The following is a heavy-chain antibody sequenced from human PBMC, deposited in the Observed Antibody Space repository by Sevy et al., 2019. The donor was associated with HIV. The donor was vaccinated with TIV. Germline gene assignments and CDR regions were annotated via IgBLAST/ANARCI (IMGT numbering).Heavy chain of an antibody. D-gene: IGHD3-3*01. V-gene: IGHV3-23*01. Sequence: GGSLRLSCAASGFIFNTHAMSWVRQAPGKGLEWVSGISGSGGSTYYADSVKGRFPISRDNSKNTLYVQMNSLRAEETDVYYCVKGVYDFWSGRSDVFDIWGQGTMVTVSS. CDR2: ISGSGGST. J-gene: IGHJ3*02. CDR3: VKGVYDFWSGRSDVFDI. CDR1: GFIFNTHA.